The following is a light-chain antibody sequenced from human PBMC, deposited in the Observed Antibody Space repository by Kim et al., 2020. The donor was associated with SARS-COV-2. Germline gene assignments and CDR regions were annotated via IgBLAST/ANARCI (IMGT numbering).Light chain of an antibody. CDR3: SSYTSSSSLEV. Sequence: QSALTQPASVSGSPGQAITISCTGTSSDVGGYNYVSWYPQHPDKVPKLMIFDVSNRPSGVSNRFSVFKSGNTASLTISGLQAEDEADYYCSSYTSSSSLEVFGTGTKVTVL. V-gene: IGLV2-14*03. CDR2: DVS. CDR1: SSDVGGYNY. J-gene: IGLJ1*01.